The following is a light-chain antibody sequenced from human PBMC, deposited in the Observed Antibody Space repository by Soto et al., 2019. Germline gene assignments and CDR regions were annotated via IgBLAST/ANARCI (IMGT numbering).Light chain of an antibody. CDR1: QSVTSTY. CDR3: QRYGSSLFT. CDR2: GTS. J-gene: IGKJ5*01. Sequence: EIVLTQSPGTLSLSPGEIATLSCRASQSVTSTYLAWFQHKPGQAPRLLIYGTSNRATGIPDRFSGSGSGTDFTLTISRLEPEDFAVYYCQRYGSSLFTFGHGTRLEIK. V-gene: IGKV3-20*01.